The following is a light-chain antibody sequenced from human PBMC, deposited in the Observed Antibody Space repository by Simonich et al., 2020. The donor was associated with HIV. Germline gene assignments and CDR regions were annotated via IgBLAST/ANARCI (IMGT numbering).Light chain of an antibody. CDR2: GAS. Sequence: EIVMTQSPATLSVSPGERATLSCRAIQSVSSNLAWYQQKPGQAPRLLSYGASTRATGIPARFSGSGSGTEFTLTISSMQSEDFAVYYCQQYYSTPSITFGQGTRLEIK. CDR1: QSVSSN. V-gene: IGKV3-15*01. CDR3: QQYYSTPSIT. J-gene: IGKJ5*01.